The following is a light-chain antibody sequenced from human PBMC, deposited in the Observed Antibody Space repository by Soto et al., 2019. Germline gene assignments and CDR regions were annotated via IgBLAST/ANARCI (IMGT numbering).Light chain of an antibody. J-gene: IGKJ2*01. CDR2: GAS. Sequence: EIVLTQSPGTLSLSPGERATLSCRASQSVSSSYLAWYQQKPGQAPRLLIYGASRRATAIPDRFSGSGSGTDFTLTISRLEPEDFAVYYCQQYGSSPMYTFGQGTKLEIK. CDR1: QSVSSSY. CDR3: QQYGSSPMYT. V-gene: IGKV3-20*01.